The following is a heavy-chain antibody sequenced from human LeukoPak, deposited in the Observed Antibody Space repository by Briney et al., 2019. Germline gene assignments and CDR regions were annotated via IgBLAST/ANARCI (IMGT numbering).Heavy chain of an antibody. Sequence: GGSLRLACAAYGFMFSSYTMKWVRQPQGKGLEWVGFISSGSGSIYYADSVKGRFTISSDNANNSLYLHMNSLRAEDTAIYYCTRIDSGTYYSDDHWGQGTLVTVSS. CDR2: ISSGSGSI. J-gene: IGHJ4*02. CDR1: GFMFSSYT. CDR3: TRIDSGTYYSDDH. V-gene: IGHV3-48*01. D-gene: IGHD3-10*01.